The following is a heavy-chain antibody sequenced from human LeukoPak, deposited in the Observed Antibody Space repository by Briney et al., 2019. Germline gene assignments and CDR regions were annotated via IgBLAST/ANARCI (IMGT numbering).Heavy chain of an antibody. V-gene: IGHV4-34*01. CDR3: AREGNLKAASH. Sequence: SETLSLTCAVYGGSFSGYYWSWIRQPPGKGLEWIGEINHSRSTNYNPSLKSRVTISVETSKNQFSLKLSSVTAADTAVYYCAREGNLKAASHWGQGTLVTVSS. D-gene: IGHD4-23*01. CDR2: INHSRST. J-gene: IGHJ4*02. CDR1: GGSFSGYY.